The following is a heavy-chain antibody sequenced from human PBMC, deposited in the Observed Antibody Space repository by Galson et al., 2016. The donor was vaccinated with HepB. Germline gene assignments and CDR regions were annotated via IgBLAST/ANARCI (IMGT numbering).Heavy chain of an antibody. Sequence: SLRLSCAASGFTFSSYGMQWVRQAPGKGLEWVAVISNGGSDEFSADSVKGRFTISRDNSKNTLYLQMNSLRAEATAVYYCARSSAGSSWYQMDYWGQGTLVTVSS. CDR3: ARSSAGSSWYQMDY. CDR2: ISNGGSDE. CDR1: GFTFSSYG. J-gene: IGHJ4*02. V-gene: IGHV3-30*03. D-gene: IGHD6-13*01.